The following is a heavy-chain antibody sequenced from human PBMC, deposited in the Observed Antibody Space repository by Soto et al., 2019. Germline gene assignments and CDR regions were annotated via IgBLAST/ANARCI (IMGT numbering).Heavy chain of an antibody. V-gene: IGHV4-4*07. D-gene: IGHD5-12*01. CDR1: GGSINTFY. CDR2: IFSSGST. CDR3: AREGSYSAYNFAHGIQLWSFDF. J-gene: IGHJ4*02. Sequence: SETLSLTCTVSGGSINTFYWSWVRRPAGKGLEWIGRIFSSGSTSFNPSLESRVAMSVDTSKNHFSLNLSSVTAADMAVYYCAREGSYSAYNFAHGIQLWSFDFWGQGALVTVSS.